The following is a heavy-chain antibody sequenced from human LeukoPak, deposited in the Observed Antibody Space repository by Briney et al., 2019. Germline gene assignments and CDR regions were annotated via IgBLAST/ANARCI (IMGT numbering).Heavy chain of an antibody. V-gene: IGHV4-39*01. CDR2: VYRSGST. J-gene: IGHJ4*02. CDR3: ARQRAGGTWAFDY. D-gene: IGHD1-26*01. CDR1: RGSISSRREY. Sequence: SETLSLTCTVSRGSISSRREYWWAWIRQPPGQGLEWIGSVYRSGSTYSNPSLKSRLTLSVDTSKDQFSLNLTSVTGADTAVYYCARQRAGGTWAFDYWGQGTLLTVSS.